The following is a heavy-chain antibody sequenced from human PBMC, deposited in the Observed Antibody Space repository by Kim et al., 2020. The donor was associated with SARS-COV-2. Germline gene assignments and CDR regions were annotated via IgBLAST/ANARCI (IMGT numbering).Heavy chain of an antibody. Sequence: GGSLRLSCAASGFTFSSYAMHWVRQAPGKGLEWVAVISYDGSNKYYADSVKGRFTISRDNSKNTLYLQMNSLRAEDTAVYYCASNYDILTGYYLAFDIWG. CDR3: ASNYDILTGYYLAFDI. CDR1: GFTFSSYA. J-gene: IGHJ3*02. V-gene: IGHV3-30*04. D-gene: IGHD3-9*01. CDR2: ISYDGSNK.